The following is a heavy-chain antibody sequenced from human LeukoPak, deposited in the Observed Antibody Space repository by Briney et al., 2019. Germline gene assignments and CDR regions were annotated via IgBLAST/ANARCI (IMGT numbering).Heavy chain of an antibody. CDR2: IYGGGST. Sequence: GGSLRLSCAASGFTVSSNYMSWVRQAPGKGLEWVSIIYGGGSTYHADSVKGRFTISRGNSKNALYLQMNSLRAEDTAVYYCARPSDSSGCCTFDYWGQGALVTVSS. V-gene: IGHV3-53*01. CDR1: GFTVSSNY. D-gene: IGHD6-19*01. J-gene: IGHJ4*02. CDR3: ARPSDSSGCCTFDY.